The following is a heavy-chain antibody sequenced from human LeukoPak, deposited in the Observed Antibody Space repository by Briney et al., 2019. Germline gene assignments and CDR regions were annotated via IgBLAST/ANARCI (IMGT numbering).Heavy chain of an antibody. CDR3: ATHPPKVCTGGSCTDY. V-gene: IGHV4-59*01. D-gene: IGHD2-15*01. CDR2: IYYSGST. J-gene: IGHJ4*02. CDR1: GGSISSYS. Sequence: SETLSLTCTVSGGSISSYSWSWIRQPPGKGLEWIGYIYYSGSTNYNPSLKSRVTISVDMSKNQFSLKLSSVTAADTAVYYCATHPPKVCTGGSCTDYWGQGTLVTVSS.